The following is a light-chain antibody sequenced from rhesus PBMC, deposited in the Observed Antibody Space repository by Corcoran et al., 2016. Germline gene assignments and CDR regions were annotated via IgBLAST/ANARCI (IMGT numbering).Light chain of an antibody. CDR2: KAS. Sequence: DIQLTQSPSSLSASVGDTVTITCRASQTISRWLDWHQQKPGKAPKLPFYKASTLQGGVPSRFSGSGSGTDFTLTISSLQPEDFATYYCLQYSSGPLTFGGGTKVELK. V-gene: IGKV1-22*01. CDR3: LQYSSGPLT. J-gene: IGKJ4*01. CDR1: QTISRW.